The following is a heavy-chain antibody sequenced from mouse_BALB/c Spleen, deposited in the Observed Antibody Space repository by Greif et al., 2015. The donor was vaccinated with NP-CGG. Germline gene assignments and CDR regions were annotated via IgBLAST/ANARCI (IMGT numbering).Heavy chain of an antibody. J-gene: IGHJ2*01. V-gene: IGHV5-12*02. CDR1: GFTFSDYY. CDR3: ARQYDYEYCYFDY. Sequence: EVQRVESGGGLVQPGGSLKLSCATSGFTFSDYYMYWVRQTPEKRLEWVAYISNGGGSTYYPDNVKGRFTISRGNAKNTLYLQMSRLKSDDTSMYYCARQYDYEYCYFDYWGQVTTLTVSS. D-gene: IGHD2-4*01. CDR2: ISNGGGST.